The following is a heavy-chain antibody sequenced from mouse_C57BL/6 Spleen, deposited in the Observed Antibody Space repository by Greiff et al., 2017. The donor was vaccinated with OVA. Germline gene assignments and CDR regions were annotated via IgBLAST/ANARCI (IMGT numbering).Heavy chain of an antibody. J-gene: IGHJ4*01. Sequence: QVQLQQPGAELVMPGASVKLSCKASGYTFTSYWMHWVKQRPGQGLEWIGEIDPSDSYTNYNQKFKGKSTLTVDKSSSTAYMQLSSLTSEDSAVYYCARRYGKDAMDDWGQGTSVTVSS. V-gene: IGHV1-69*01. CDR2: IDPSDSYT. CDR3: ARRYGKDAMDD. D-gene: IGHD2-10*02. CDR1: GYTFTSYW.